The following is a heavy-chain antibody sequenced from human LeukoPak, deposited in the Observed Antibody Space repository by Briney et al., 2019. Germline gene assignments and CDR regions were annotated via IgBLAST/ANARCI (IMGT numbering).Heavy chain of an antibody. CDR2: IWYDGSNK. V-gene: IGHV3-33*01. CDR1: GFSFSSYG. CDR3: ARRDRYCISTSCYPLYGMDV. Sequence: PGGSLRLSCAASGFSFSSYGMHWVRQAPGKGLEWVAVIWYDGSNKYYGDSVKGRFTISRDNSKNTLYLQMNSLRAEDTAVYYCARRDRYCISTSCYPLYGMDVWGRGTTVTVSS. D-gene: IGHD2-2*01. J-gene: IGHJ6*02.